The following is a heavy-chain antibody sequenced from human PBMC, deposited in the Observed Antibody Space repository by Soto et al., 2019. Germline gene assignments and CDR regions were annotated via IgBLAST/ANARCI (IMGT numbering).Heavy chain of an antibody. V-gene: IGHV3-21*01. CDR2: ISSSSSYI. Sequence: EVQLVESGGGLVKPGGSLRLSCAASGFTFSSYSMNWVRRAPGKGLEWVSSISSSSSYIYYADSVKGRFTISRDNAKNSLYLQMNSLRAGDTAVYYCARDQPGYSYGYGLGYWGQGTLVTVSS. CDR3: ARDQPGYSYGYGLGY. J-gene: IGHJ4*02. CDR1: GFTFSSYS. D-gene: IGHD5-18*01.